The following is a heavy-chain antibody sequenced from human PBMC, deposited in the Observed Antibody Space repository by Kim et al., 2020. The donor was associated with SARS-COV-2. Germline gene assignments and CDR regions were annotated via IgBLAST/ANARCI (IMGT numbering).Heavy chain of an antibody. CDR2: INQSGST. V-gene: IGHV4-34*01. J-gene: IGHJ6*03. CDR3: ARGRVGVVPSPVLGLGPFWKYHYMDV. CDR1: GESFSGFS. D-gene: IGHD3-3*01. Sequence: SETLSLTCAVFGESFSGFSWTWIRQSPGKGLEWIGEINQSGSTNYNPSLKSRVTISLDKSKNQFFLKVTSVTAADTAIYYCARGRVGVVPSPVLGLGPFWKYHYMDVWGKGATVTVS.